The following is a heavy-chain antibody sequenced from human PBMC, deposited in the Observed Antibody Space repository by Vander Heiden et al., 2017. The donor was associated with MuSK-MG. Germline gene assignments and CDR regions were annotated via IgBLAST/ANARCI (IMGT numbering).Heavy chain of an antibody. D-gene: IGHD3-10*01. CDR2: ISGSGGST. CDR3: AKLKGYGSGSYTDY. V-gene: IGHV3-23*01. J-gene: IGHJ4*02. CDR1: GSTFSSYA. Sequence: EVQLLESGGGLVQPGGSLRLSCAASGSTFSSYAMSWVRQAPGKGLEWVSAISGSGGSTYYADSVKGRFTISRDNSKNTLYLQMNSLRAEDTAVYYCAKLKGYGSGSYTDYWGQGTLVTVSS.